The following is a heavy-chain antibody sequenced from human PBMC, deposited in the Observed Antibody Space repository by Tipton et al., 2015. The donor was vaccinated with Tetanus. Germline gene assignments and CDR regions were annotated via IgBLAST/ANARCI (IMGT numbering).Heavy chain of an antibody. D-gene: IGHD5-12*01. J-gene: IGHJ6*02. CDR3: ASRRYSGYDPGTYYYYGMDV. CDR2: IIPIFGTA. Sequence: QLVQSGAEVKKPGSSVKVSCKASGGTFSSYAISWVRQAPGQGLEWMGGIIPIFGTANYAQKFQGRVTITADESTSTAYMELSSLRSEDPAVYYCASRRYSGYDPGTYYYYGMDVWGQGTTVTVSS. V-gene: IGHV1-69*01. CDR1: GGTFSSYA.